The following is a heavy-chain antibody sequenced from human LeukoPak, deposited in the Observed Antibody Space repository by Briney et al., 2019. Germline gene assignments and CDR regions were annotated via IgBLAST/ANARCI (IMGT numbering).Heavy chain of an antibody. Sequence: GASVKVSCKVSGYTLTELSMHWVRQAPGKGLEWMGGSDPEDGETIYAQKFQGRVTMTEDTSTDTAYMELSSLRSEDTAVYYCATDLDIVGATPPAFDIWGQGTMVTVSS. V-gene: IGHV1-24*01. J-gene: IGHJ3*02. D-gene: IGHD1-26*01. CDR2: SDPEDGET. CDR1: GYTLTELS. CDR3: ATDLDIVGATPPAFDI.